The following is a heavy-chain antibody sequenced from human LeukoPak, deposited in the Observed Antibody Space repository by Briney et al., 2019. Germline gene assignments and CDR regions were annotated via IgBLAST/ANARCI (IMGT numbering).Heavy chain of an antibody. D-gene: IGHD3-22*01. J-gene: IGHJ3*02. CDR3: ARRQYYYDSSGYYPIHAFDI. Sequence: PSETLSLTCAVSGYSISSGYYWGWIRQPPGKGLEWIGSIYHSGSTYYNPSLKSRVTISVDTSKNQFSLKLSSVTAADTAVYYCARRQYYYDSSGYYPIHAFDIWGQGTMVTVSS. CDR2: IYHSGST. CDR1: GYSISSGYY. V-gene: IGHV4-38-2*01.